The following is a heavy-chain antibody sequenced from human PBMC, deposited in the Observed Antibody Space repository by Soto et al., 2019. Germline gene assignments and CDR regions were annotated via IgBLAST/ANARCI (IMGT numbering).Heavy chain of an antibody. CDR1: GESFSGYY. V-gene: IGHV4-34*01. J-gene: IGHJ4*02. CDR2: IYYSGST. Sequence: SETLSLTCAVYGESFSGYYWNWIRQPPGEGLEWIGSIYYSGSTYYNPSLKSRVTISVDTSKNQFSLKLSSVTAADTAVYYCARHPGYGLYYFDYWGQGTLVTVSS. CDR3: ARHPGYGLYYFDY. D-gene: IGHD5-18*01.